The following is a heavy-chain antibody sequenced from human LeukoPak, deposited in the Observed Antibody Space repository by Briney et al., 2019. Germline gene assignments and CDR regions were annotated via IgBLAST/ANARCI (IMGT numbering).Heavy chain of an antibody. CDR3: AKDLRFGEFFDY. J-gene: IGHJ4*02. CDR2: ISGSGGST. Sequence: GGSLRLSCAASGFTFSSYAMSWVRQAPGKGLEWVSAISGSGGSTYYADSVKGRFTISRDNSKNTLYLQMNSLRAEDTAVHYCAKDLRFGEFFDYWGQGTLVTVSS. CDR1: GFTFSSYA. V-gene: IGHV3-23*01. D-gene: IGHD3-10*01.